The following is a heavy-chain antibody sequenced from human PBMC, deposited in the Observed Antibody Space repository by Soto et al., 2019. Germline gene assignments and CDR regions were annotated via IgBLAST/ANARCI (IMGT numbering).Heavy chain of an antibody. CDR1: GGSISSGGYY. Sequence: SETLSLTCTVSGGSISSGGYYWSWIRQHPGKGLEWIGYISYSGSTYYNPSLKSRVTISVDTSKNQFSLMLTSVSAADTAVYYCAREERDFGSFDIWGQGTMVTVSS. D-gene: IGHD1-1*01. V-gene: IGHV4-31*03. CDR2: ISYSGST. CDR3: AREERDFGSFDI. J-gene: IGHJ3*02.